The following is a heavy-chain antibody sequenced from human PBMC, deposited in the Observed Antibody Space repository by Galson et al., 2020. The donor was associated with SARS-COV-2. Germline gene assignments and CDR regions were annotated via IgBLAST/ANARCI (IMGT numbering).Heavy chain of an antibody. V-gene: IGHV3-9*01. CDR2: MNWNSGSI. CDR1: GFTFDDYA. CDR3: TKDRGPEYNNGYSYYYCMDF. J-gene: IGHJ6*02. D-gene: IGHD6-6*01. Sequence: GGSLRLSCAASGFTFDDYAMHWVRQAPGKGLEWVSGMNWNSGSIGYADSVKGRFTISRDNAKNSLYLQMNTLRPEDTALYYCTKDRGPEYNNGYSYYYCMDFSVQVTTVTVSS.